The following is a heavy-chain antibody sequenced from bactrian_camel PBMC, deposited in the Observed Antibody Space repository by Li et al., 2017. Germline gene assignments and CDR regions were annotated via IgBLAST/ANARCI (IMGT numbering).Heavy chain of an antibody. CDR2: IDSDGTT. D-gene: IGHD7*01. J-gene: IGHJ6*01. CDR1: GFTFSSYW. CDR3: ATWWSVGF. Sequence: VQLVESGGDLVQPGGSLRLSCAASGFTFSSYWMYWVRQAPGKEREGVAAIDSDGTTSYEESVKGRFTISRDNGKNMLYLQMNSLKTEGTAVYYCATWWSVGFWGQGTQVTVS. V-gene: IGHV3S26*01.